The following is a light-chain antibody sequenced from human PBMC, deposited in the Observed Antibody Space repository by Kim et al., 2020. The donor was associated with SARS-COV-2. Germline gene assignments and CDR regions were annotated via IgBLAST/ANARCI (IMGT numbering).Light chain of an antibody. CDR2: GAS. Sequence: ASVGDRITITCRTSQSVTKFFNWYQQKPGKAPNLLIYGASTLQSGVPSRFSASGSGTDFTLTISSLQPEDSATYFCQQSHSIPWTFGQGTKVDIK. CDR3: QQSHSIPWT. CDR1: QSVTKF. J-gene: IGKJ1*01. V-gene: IGKV1-39*01.